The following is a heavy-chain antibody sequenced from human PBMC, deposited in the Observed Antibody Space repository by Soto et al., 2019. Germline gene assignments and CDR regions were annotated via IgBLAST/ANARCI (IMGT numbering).Heavy chain of an antibody. V-gene: IGHV1-69*02. CDR3: ASPIVGATN. D-gene: IGHD1-26*01. Sequence: QVQLVQSGAEVKRPGSSVRVSCKASGGTVTSLTMSWVRQAPGQGLEWMGRSIPIFDIANYAQKFQGRVTITADTSTNTSYLDLSSLTSEDTAVYYCASPIVGATNWGQGTLVTVSS. J-gene: IGHJ4*02. CDR1: GGTVTSLT. CDR2: SIPIFDIA.